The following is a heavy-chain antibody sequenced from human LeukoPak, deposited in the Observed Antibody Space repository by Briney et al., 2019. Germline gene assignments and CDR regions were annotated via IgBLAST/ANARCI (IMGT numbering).Heavy chain of an antibody. Sequence: GGSLRLSCAASGFTLSSYGMHWVRQAPGKGLEWVAFIRYDGSNKYYADSVKGRFTISRDNAKNSLYLQMNSLRAEDTAVYYCARDYYGSGRDLYYYYYGMDVWGQATTVTVSS. D-gene: IGHD3-10*01. CDR3: ARDYYGSGRDLYYYYYGMDV. CDR1: GFTLSSYG. J-gene: IGHJ6*02. CDR2: IRYDGSNK. V-gene: IGHV3-30*02.